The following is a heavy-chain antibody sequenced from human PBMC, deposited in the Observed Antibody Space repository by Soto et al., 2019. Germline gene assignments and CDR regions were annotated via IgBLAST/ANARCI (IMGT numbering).Heavy chain of an antibody. CDR3: ARRRYVVRGVIRDLPGLQNWFDP. Sequence: SETLSLTCAVSGGSISSGGYSWSWIRQPQGKGLEWIGYIYHNGSTYYKPSLKSRVTISVDTSKNQFSLKLSSVTAADTAVYYCARRRYVVRGVIRDLPGLQNWFDPWGQGTLVTVSS. D-gene: IGHD3-10*01. V-gene: IGHV4-30-2*01. CDR1: GGSISSGGYS. CDR2: IYHNGST. J-gene: IGHJ5*02.